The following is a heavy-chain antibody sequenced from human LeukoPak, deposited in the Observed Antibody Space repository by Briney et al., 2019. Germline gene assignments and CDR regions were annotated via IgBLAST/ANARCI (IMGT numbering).Heavy chain of an antibody. CDR2: INHSGST. CDR1: GGSFSGYY. CDR3: ARGMYYYGSGSHFDY. J-gene: IGHJ4*02. D-gene: IGHD3-10*01. V-gene: IGHV4-34*01. Sequence: SETLSLTCAVYGGSFSGYYWSWIRQPPGKGLEWIGEINHSGSTNYNPSLKSRVTISVDTSKNQFSLKLSSVTAADTAVYYCARGMYYYGSGSHFDYWGQGTLVTVSS.